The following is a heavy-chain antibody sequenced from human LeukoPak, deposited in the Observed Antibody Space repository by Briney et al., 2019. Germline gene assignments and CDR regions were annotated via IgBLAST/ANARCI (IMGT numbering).Heavy chain of an antibody. CDR2: ISNDGSNK. Sequence: GRSLRLSYAASGFTFSSYAMHWVRQAPGKGLEWVAVISNDGSNKLYADSVKGRFTFSRDNSQNTLHLQMHSLRADDRAVYDCARVGGSGSYYKGYSYYGMDVWGQGTTVTVSS. D-gene: IGHD3-10*01. CDR1: GFTFSSYA. CDR3: ARVGGSGSYYKGYSYYGMDV. V-gene: IGHV3-30-3*01. J-gene: IGHJ6*02.